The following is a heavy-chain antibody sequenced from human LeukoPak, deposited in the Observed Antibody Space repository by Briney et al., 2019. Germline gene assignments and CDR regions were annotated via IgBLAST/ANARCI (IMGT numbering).Heavy chain of an antibody. CDR2: LSGSGGNT. D-gene: IGHD6-19*01. CDR3: AKELSGGWPFDY. J-gene: IGHJ4*02. V-gene: IGHV3-23*01. Sequence: GGSLRLSCAASGFTFSSYAMSWVRQAPGKGLEWVSGLSGSGGNTIYADSVKGRFTISRDNSKNTLFLQMNSLRAEDAAVYYCAKELSGGWPFDYWGQGALVTVSS. CDR1: GFTFSSYA.